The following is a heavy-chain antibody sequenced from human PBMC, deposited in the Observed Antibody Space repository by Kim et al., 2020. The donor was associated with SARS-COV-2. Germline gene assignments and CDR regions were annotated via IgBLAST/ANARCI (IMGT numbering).Heavy chain of an antibody. CDR2: ISYDGSNK. Sequence: GGSLRLSCAASGFTFSSYAMHWVRQAPGKGLEWVAVISYDGSNKYYADSVKGRFTISRDNSKNTLYLQMNSLRAEDTAVYYCARDTRGDSPVNWFDPWGQGTLVTVSS. CDR1: GFTFSSYA. V-gene: IGHV3-30*04. J-gene: IGHJ5*02. CDR3: ARDTRGDSPVNWFDP. D-gene: IGHD4-17*01.